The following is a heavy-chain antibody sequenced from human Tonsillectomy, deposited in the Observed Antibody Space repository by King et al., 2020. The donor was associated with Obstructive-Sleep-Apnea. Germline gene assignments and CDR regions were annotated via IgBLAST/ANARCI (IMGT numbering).Heavy chain of an antibody. CDR1: GFTFSSYG. D-gene: IGHD5-24*01. Sequence: QLVQSGGGVVQPGRSLRLSCAASGFTFSSYGMHWVRQAPGKGLEWVAVIWYDGSNKYYGDSVKGRFTISRDNSKNTLYLQMNSLRAEDTAVYYCARGDGHNHDAFDIWGQGTMVTVSS. CDR2: IWYDGSNK. CDR3: ARGDGHNHDAFDI. J-gene: IGHJ3*02. V-gene: IGHV3-33*01.